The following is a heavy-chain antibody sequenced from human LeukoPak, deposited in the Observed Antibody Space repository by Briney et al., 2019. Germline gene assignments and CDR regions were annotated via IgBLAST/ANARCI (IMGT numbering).Heavy chain of an antibody. CDR1: GFTFSSYA. D-gene: IGHD3-3*01. J-gene: IGHJ4*02. Sequence: PGGSLRLSCAASGFTFSSYAMHWVRQAPGKGLEYVSAISSNGGSTYYANSVKGRFAISRDNSKNTLYLQMGSLRAEDMAVCYCARGDYDFWSGYYGSPYFDYWGQGTLVTVSS. V-gene: IGHV3-64*01. CDR2: ISSNGGST. CDR3: ARGDYDFWSGYYGSPYFDY.